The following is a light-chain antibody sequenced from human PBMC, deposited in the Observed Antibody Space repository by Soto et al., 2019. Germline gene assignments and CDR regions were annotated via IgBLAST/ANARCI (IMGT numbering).Light chain of an antibody. J-gene: IGLJ1*01. CDR1: NSDVGGHNY. CDR3: SSFSSTSTLYV. V-gene: IGLV2-14*01. Sequence: QSVLTQPASVSGSPGQSITISCTGTNSDVGGHNYVSWYQHHPGKAPKLMIYEVSNRPSGVSNRFSGSKSGNTASLTISGLQAGDEADYHCSSFSSTSTLYVFGTWTKVTAL. CDR2: EVS.